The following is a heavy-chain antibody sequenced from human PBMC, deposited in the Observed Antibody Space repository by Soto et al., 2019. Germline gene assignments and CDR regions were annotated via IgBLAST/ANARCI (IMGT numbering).Heavy chain of an antibody. D-gene: IGHD2-2*01. CDR2: ISYDGNNK. V-gene: IGHV3-30-3*01. CDR3: GRCSSTSCHLGSDY. CDR1: GFTFSSYA. Sequence: QVQLVESGGGVVQPGRSLRLSCAASGFTFSSYAMHWVRQAPGKGLEWVALISYDGNNKYYADSVKGRFTISRDNSKNALYLQMNSLRAEDTAVYYCGRCSSTSCHLGSDYWGQGTLVTASS. J-gene: IGHJ4*02.